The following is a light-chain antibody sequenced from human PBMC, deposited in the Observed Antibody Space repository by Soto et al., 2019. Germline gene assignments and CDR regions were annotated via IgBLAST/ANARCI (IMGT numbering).Light chain of an antibody. CDR1: TSNVGNNA. CDR3: AAWDDSLIVA. Sequence: QSVLTQPPSASGTPGQRVTISCSRSTSNVGNNAVNWYQQLPGTAPKLLMYNNNQRPSGVPDRFSGSKSGTSASLAISGLQSEDEADYYCAAWDDSLIVAFGGGTKVTVL. J-gene: IGLJ2*01. CDR2: NNN. V-gene: IGLV1-44*01.